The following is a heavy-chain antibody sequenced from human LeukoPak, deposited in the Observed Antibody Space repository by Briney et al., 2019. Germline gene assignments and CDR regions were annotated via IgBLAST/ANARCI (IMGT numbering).Heavy chain of an antibody. V-gene: IGHV4-39*01. CDR3: ASHDEGSYFES. J-gene: IGHJ4*02. CDR2: IYYSGNS. CDR1: GGSITARRQY. Sequence: SETLSLTCSVSGGSITARRQYWGWIRPSPGKGLEWIGSIYYSGNSYYRPSLTSRATISIDNSKKQISLRLTSVTATDTAIYYCASHDEGSYFESWGPGTLVTISS. D-gene: IGHD3-10*01.